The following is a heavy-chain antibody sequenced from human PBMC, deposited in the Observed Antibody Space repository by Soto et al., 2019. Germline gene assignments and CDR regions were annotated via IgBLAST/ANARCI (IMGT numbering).Heavy chain of an antibody. CDR3: ARDRLRGYDSSGFYS. D-gene: IGHD3-22*01. CDR1: GYSYRFYG. CDR2: INPSDGNR. V-gene: IGHV1-18*01. J-gene: IGHJ4*02. Sequence: ASVKLSCKASGYSYRFYGINCVRQAPRQGLEWMGWINPSDGNRNFAQKFEDRVTMTTATSTNTVFLELRSLKSDDTAIYYCARDRLRGYDSSGFYSWGQGTMVTVSS.